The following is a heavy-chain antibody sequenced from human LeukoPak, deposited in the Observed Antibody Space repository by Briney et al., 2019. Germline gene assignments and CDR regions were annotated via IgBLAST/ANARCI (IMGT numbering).Heavy chain of an antibody. J-gene: IGHJ3*02. V-gene: IGHV3-30*04. CDR3: ARDRAYGDYRDAFDI. D-gene: IGHD4-17*01. Sequence: GGSLRLSCAASGFTFSSYAMHWVRQAPGKGLEWVAVISYDGSNKYYADSVKGRFTISRDNSKNTLYLQMNSLRAEDTAVYYCARDRAYGDYRDAFDIWGQGTMATVSS. CDR2: ISYDGSNK. CDR1: GFTFSSYA.